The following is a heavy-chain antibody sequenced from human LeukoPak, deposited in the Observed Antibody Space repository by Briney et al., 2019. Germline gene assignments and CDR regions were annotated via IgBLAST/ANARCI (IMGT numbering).Heavy chain of an antibody. V-gene: IGHV4-34*01. J-gene: IGHJ4*02. CDR2: INHSGST. D-gene: IGHD5-18*01. CDR1: GGSFSGYY. Sequence: SETLSLTCAVYGGSFSGYYWSWIRQPPGKGLEWIGEINHSGSTNYNPSLKSRVTISVDTSKNQFSLKLSSVTAADTAVYYCARVQRGYSYGLLFDYWGQGTLVTVSS. CDR3: ARVQRGYSYGLLFDY.